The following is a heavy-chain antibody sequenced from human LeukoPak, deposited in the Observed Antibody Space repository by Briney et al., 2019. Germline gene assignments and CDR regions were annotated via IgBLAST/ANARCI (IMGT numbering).Heavy chain of an antibody. D-gene: IGHD6-19*01. V-gene: IGHV4-59*01. J-gene: IGHJ4*02. Sequence: SETLSLTCSVSGGSISSYYWSWIRQPPGKGLEWIGYMYYSGSTNYNPSLKSRVTISVETSKNQFSLKLSSVTAADTAVYYCARSSEWPFFDYWGRGTLVTVSS. CDR2: MYYSGST. CDR3: ARSSEWPFFDY. CDR1: GGSISSYY.